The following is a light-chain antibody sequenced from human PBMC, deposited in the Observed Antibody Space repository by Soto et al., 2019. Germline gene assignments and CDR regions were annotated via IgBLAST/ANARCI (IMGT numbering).Light chain of an antibody. J-gene: IGLJ2*01. V-gene: IGLV7-43*01. CDR1: TGEVTSGYF. Sequence: QTVVTQEPSLTVSPGGTVTLTCASSTGEVTSGYFPNWIQQKPGQAPRSLIYNTNNKHSWTLARFSGSLLGGKATLTLSGVQPEDEAEYYCLLYLSGHVRLIGGGTKLIVL. CDR2: NTN. CDR3: LLYLSGHVRL.